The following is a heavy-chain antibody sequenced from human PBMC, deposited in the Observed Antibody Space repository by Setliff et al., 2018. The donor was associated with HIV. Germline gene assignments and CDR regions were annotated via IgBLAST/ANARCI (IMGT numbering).Heavy chain of an antibody. CDR2: MNTNSGHT. V-gene: IGHV1-8*02. J-gene: IGHJ6*02. CDR1: GYTFTNYD. D-gene: IGHD3-22*01. CDR3: ERDGRAVTSLMVVVSLKNGMDV. Sequence: ASVKVSCKASGYTFTNYDINWVRQATGQGLEWMGWMNTNSGHTGYAQKFEGRVTMTRDTSTSTFHMELSSLTSEDRAIYYCERDGRAVTSLMVVVSLKNGMDVWGQGTTVTVSS.